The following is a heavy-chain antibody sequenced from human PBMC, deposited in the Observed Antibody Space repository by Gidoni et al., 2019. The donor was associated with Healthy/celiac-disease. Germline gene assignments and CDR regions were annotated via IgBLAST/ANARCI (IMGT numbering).Heavy chain of an antibody. D-gene: IGHD6-13*01. CDR2: INHSGTN. CDR3: ARRKTGYSSTQGFDY. V-gene: IGHV4-34*01. CDR1: GGSFSGYY. J-gene: IGHJ4*02. Sequence: QVQLQQWGAGLLKPSENLSLTCAVYGGSFSGYYWSWIRQPPGKGMEWIGEINHSGTNNYNPSIKSRVTIAVDTSKNQFSLKLSSVTAADTAVYYCARRKTGYSSTQGFDYWGQGTLVTVSS.